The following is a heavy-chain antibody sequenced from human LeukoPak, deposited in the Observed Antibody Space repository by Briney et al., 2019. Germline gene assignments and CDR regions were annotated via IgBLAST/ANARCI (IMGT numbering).Heavy chain of an antibody. D-gene: IGHD4-23*01. J-gene: IGHJ6*03. CDR3: ARDLFSVVDYYMDV. Sequence: GGSLRLSCAASGFTFSSYSMNWVRQAPGKGLEWVSSISSSSSYIYYADSVKGRFTISRDNAQNSLYLQTNSLRAEDTAVYYCARDLFSVVDYYMDVWGKGTTVTISS. V-gene: IGHV3-21*06. CDR2: ISSSSSYI. CDR1: GFTFSSYS.